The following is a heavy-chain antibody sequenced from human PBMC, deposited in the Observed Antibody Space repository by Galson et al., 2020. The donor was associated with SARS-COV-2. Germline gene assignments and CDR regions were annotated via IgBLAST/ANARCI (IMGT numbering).Heavy chain of an antibody. CDR1: GGSVSSGTYN. Sequence: SETLSLTCTVSGGSVSSGTYNWTWIRQPAGKGLEWIGHIYTSGSTNYNPSLKSRVTISVDTSKNQFSLKLSSVTAADTAVYYCTRGSLGVILYWGQGTLVTVSS. J-gene: IGHJ4*02. D-gene: IGHD3-10*01. V-gene: IGHV4-61*09. CDR2: IYTSGST. CDR3: TRGSLGVILY.